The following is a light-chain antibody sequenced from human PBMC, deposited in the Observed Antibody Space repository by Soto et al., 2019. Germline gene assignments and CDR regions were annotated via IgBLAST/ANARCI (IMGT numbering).Light chain of an antibody. J-gene: IGLJ2*01. CDR1: SSNIGSNT. CDR2: SNN. Sequence: QSVLTQPPSASGTPGQRVTISCSGSSSNIGSNTVNWYQQLPGTAPKLLIYSNNQRPSGVPDRFSGSKSGTSASLAISGLQSEDEADYHCAAWDDSLNVVFGGGTQLTVL. V-gene: IGLV1-44*01. CDR3: AAWDDSLNVV.